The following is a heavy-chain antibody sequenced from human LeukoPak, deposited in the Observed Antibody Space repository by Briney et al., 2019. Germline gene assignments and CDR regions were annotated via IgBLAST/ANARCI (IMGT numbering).Heavy chain of an antibody. V-gene: IGHV1-3*01. J-gene: IGHJ4*02. Sequence: ASVKVSCKASGYTFTGYYLHWVRQAPGQRLEWMGWINAGNGNTKYSQKFQGRVTITRDTSASTAYMELSSLRSEDTAVYYCARDKEMAVEYWGQGTLVTVSS. CDR2: INAGNGNT. D-gene: IGHD5-24*01. CDR3: ARDKEMAVEY. CDR1: GYTFTGYY.